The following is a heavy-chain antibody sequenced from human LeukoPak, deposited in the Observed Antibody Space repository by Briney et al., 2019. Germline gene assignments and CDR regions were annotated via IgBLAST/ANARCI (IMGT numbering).Heavy chain of an antibody. CDR1: GFTFSSYG. J-gene: IGHJ4*02. Sequence: GGSLRLSCAASGFTFSSYGMHWVRQAPGKGLEWVAFIRYDGSNKYYADSVKGRFTISRDNSKNTLYLHMNSLRAEDTAVYYCAKDQTAAVGQLDYWGQGTVVTVSS. CDR2: IRYDGSNK. CDR3: AKDQTAAVGQLDY. V-gene: IGHV3-30*02. D-gene: IGHD6-13*01.